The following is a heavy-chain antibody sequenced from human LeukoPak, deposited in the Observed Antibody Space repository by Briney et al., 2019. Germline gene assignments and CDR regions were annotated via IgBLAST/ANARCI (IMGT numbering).Heavy chain of an antibody. CDR2: IRSKANSYAT. V-gene: IGHV3-73*01. CDR1: GFIFSGSA. J-gene: IGHJ6*02. CDR3: TRQDYYYGMDV. Sequence: GGSLKLSCAASGFIFSGSAIHWVRQASGKGLEWVGRIRSKANSYATAYAASVKGRFTISRDDSKNTAYLQMNSLKTEDTAVYYCTRQDYYYGMDVWGQGTTVTVSS.